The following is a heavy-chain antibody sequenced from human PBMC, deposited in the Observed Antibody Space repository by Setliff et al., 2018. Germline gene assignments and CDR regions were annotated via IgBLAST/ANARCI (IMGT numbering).Heavy chain of an antibody. Sequence: GGSLRLSCAASGFTFSSYWMSWVRQAPGKGLEWVANIKQDGSEKYYVDSVKGRFTISRDNAKNTLYLQMNSLRAEDTAVYYCARVEYNFWSGYYAYGGYFDYWGQGTLVTVSS. V-gene: IGHV3-7*01. J-gene: IGHJ4*02. CDR1: GFTFSSYW. CDR2: IKQDGSEK. D-gene: IGHD3-3*01. CDR3: ARVEYNFWSGYYAYGGYFDY.